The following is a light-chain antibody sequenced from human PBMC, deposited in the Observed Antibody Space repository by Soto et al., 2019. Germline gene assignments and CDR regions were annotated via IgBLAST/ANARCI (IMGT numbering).Light chain of an antibody. V-gene: IGKV3-11*01. J-gene: IGKJ1*01. CDR3: AQRIWPWT. Sequence: EIVLTQSPATLSLSPGERATLSCRASQSVSSQLAWYQHKPGQAPRLLIYDASKRATGIPDRFSGSASGTYFTLTISSIEPEDFAVYYCAQRIWPWTVPQGTKVDIK. CDR1: QSVSSQ. CDR2: DAS.